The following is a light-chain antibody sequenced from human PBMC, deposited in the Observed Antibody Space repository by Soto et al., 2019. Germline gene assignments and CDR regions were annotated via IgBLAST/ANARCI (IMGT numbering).Light chain of an antibody. Sequence: QSALTQPASVSGSPGQSITISCTGTSSDVGGYNYVSWYQQHPGKAPKFMIYDVSNRPSGVSNRCSGSKSGNTASLTISGLQAEDEADYYCSSYTSSSTLYVFGTGTKVTVL. CDR3: SSYTSSSTLYV. CDR1: SSDVGGYNY. V-gene: IGLV2-14*01. CDR2: DVS. J-gene: IGLJ1*01.